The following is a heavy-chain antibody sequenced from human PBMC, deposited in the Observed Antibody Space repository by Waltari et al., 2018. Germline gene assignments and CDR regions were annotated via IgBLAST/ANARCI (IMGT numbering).Heavy chain of an antibody. V-gene: IGHV3-23*01. CDR2: ISGSGGST. CDR1: GFTFSSYA. Sequence: EVQLLESGGGLVQPGGSLRLSCAASGFTFSSYAMSWVRQAPGKGLEWVSAISGSGGSTYYADSVKGRFTISRDNSKNTLYLQMNSLRAEETAVYYCAKEGDIVVVPGYGMDVWGQGTTVTVSS. D-gene: IGHD2-2*01. CDR3: AKEGDIVVVPGYGMDV. J-gene: IGHJ6*02.